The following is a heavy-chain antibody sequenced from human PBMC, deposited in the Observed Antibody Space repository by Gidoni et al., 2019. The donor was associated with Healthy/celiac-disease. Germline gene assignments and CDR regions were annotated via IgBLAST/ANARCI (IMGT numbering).Heavy chain of an antibody. CDR3: ARGPAHYDFWSGDGMDV. Sequence: EVQLVESGGGLVQPGGSLRLSCAASGFTFSSYWRSWVRQAPGKGLEWVANIKQDGSEKYYVDSVKGRFTISRDNAKNSLYLQMNSLRAEDTAVYYCARGPAHYDFWSGDGMDVWGQGTTVTVSS. CDR1: GFTFSSYW. J-gene: IGHJ6*02. D-gene: IGHD3-3*01. CDR2: IKQDGSEK. V-gene: IGHV3-7*03.